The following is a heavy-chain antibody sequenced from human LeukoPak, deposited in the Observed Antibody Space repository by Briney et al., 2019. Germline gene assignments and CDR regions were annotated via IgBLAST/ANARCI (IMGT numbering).Heavy chain of an antibody. J-gene: IGHJ6*03. Sequence: GASVKVSCKASGGTFSSYAISWVRQAPGQGLEWMGGIIPIFGTANYAQKFQGRVTITADKSTSTAYMELSSLRSEDTAVYYCARSDYYDSSGSSYYYYMDVWGKGTTVTVSS. D-gene: IGHD3-22*01. V-gene: IGHV1-69*06. CDR3: ARSDYYDSSGSSYYYYMDV. CDR2: IIPIFGTA. CDR1: GGTFSSYA.